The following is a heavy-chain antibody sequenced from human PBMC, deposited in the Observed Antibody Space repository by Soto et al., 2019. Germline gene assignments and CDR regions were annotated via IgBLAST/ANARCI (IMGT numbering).Heavy chain of an antibody. J-gene: IGHJ6*02. V-gene: IGHV1-69*13. CDR2: IIPIFGTA. CDR1: GDSFSGYP. CDR3: ARGREPHYYYGMEV. Sequence: AXSVKVCCKAYGDSFSGYPSGLVRQAPGQGLEWMGGIIPIFGTANYSQKFRGRVTITADESTSTAYMELSSLRSEDTAVYYCARGREPHYYYGMEVWGQGTTVTVSS. D-gene: IGHD3-10*01.